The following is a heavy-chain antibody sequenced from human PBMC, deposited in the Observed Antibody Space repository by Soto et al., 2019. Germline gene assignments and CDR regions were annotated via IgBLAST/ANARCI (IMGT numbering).Heavy chain of an antibody. J-gene: IGHJ6*03. D-gene: IGHD4-17*01. CDR2: ISSSSSYI. CDR1: GFTFSSYS. V-gene: IGHV3-21*01. CDR3: ARTMTTVTTEGLRRYYYYYMDV. Sequence: GGSLRLSCAASGFTFSSYSMNWVRQAPGKGLEWVSSISSSSSYIYYADSVKGRFTISRDNAKNSLYLQMNSLRAEDTAVYYCARTMTTVTTEGLRRYYYYYMDVWGKGTTVTVSS.